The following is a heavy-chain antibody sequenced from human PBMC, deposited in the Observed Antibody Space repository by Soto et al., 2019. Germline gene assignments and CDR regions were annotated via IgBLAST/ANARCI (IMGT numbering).Heavy chain of an antibody. V-gene: IGHV1-46*03. CDR1: GYSFTSHY. J-gene: IGHJ5*02. CDR3: ARDQSWHDLVWWSDT. D-gene: IGHD1-1*01. Sequence: SVKVSCKAIGYSFTSHYMHWVRQAPGQGLEWMGTIYPGGVNIGYAQKFKGRVTMTKDTSTSTVYMELNSLTSEDTAVYYCARDQSWHDLVWWSDTWGQGTLVKVSS. CDR2: IYPGGVNI.